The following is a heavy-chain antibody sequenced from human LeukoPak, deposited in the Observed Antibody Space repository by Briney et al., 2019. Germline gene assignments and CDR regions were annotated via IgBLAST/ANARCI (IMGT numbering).Heavy chain of an antibody. J-gene: IGHJ6*02. CDR2: ISADGKA. Sequence: GGSLRLSCAASGMNFERYAMHWVRQRPGKGLEWVGVISADGKADHAAAVKGRFTVSRDNSKDSLSLQMSSLRDEDTALYYCATWAFYHDLDVWGQGTTVIVSS. V-gene: IGHV3-43*02. CDR3: ATWAFYHDLDV. D-gene: IGHD1-26*01. CDR1: GMNFERYA.